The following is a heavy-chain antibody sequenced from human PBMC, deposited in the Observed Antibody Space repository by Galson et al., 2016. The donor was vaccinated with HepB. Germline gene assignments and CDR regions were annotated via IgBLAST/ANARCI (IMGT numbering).Heavy chain of an antibody. CDR1: GFIFSRYA. CDR2: ISSSGDYT. Sequence: SLRLSCAASGFIFSRYAMSWVRQAPGKGLEWVSAISSSGDYTYYADSVKGRFTISRDNSKNTLYLQMNSLRAEDTAVYYCAKDFGWDGPWTGHWGQGTLVTVSS. CDR3: AKDFGWDGPWTGH. D-gene: IGHD1-26*01. J-gene: IGHJ4*02. V-gene: IGHV3-23*01.